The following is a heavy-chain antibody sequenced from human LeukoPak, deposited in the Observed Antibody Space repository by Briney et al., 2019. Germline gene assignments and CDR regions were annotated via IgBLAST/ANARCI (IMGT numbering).Heavy chain of an antibody. CDR3: ARDNDSRDPPHFDY. CDR2: IYYSGST. J-gene: IGHJ4*02. V-gene: IGHV4-59*01. CDR1: GASISSYY. D-gene: IGHD3-16*01. Sequence: SETLSLTCTVSGASISSYYWSWIRQPPGKGLEWIGYIYYSGSTNYNPSLKSRVTMSVDTSRNQFSLKLSSVTAADTAVYYCARDNDSRDPPHFDYWGQGTLVTVSS.